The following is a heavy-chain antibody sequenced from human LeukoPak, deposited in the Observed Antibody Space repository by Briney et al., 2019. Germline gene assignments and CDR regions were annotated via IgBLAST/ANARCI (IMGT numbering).Heavy chain of an antibody. D-gene: IGHD3-22*01. CDR2: ISAYNGNT. CDR3: ARSVYYYDSSGYYSRLDY. V-gene: IGHV1-18*01. Sequence: ASVKVSCKASGYTFTSYGISWVRQAPGQGLEWMGWISAYNGNTNYAQKLQGRVTITADKSTSTAYMELSSLRSEDTAVYYCARSVYYYDSSGYYSRLDYWGQGTLVTVSS. CDR1: GYTFTSYG. J-gene: IGHJ4*02.